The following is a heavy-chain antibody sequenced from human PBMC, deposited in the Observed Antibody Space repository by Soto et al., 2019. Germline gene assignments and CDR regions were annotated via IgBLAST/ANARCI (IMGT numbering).Heavy chain of an antibody. D-gene: IGHD2-2*01. Sequence: PGGSLRLSCAASGFTFSSYGMHWVRQAPGKGLEWVAVIWYDGSNKYYADSVKGRFTISRDNSKNTLYLQMNSLRAEDTAVYYCASYCSSTSCYPKVDYWGQGTLVTVSS. CDR2: IWYDGSNK. CDR3: ASYCSSTSCYPKVDY. V-gene: IGHV3-33*01. J-gene: IGHJ4*02. CDR1: GFTFSSYG.